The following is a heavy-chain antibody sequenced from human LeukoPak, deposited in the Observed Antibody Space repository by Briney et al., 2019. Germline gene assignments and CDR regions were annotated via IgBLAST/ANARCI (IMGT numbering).Heavy chain of an antibody. D-gene: IGHD3-9*01. CDR2: IYYSGST. J-gene: IGHJ4*02. CDR3: ARVKLRYFDWPPTGFDY. V-gene: IGHV4-59*01. CDR1: GGSFSGYY. Sequence: SETLSLTCAVYGGSFSGYYWSWIRQPPGKGLEWIGYIYYSGSTNYNPSLKSRVTISVDTSKNQLSLKLSSVTAADTAVYYCARVKLRYFDWPPTGFDYWGQGTLVTVSS.